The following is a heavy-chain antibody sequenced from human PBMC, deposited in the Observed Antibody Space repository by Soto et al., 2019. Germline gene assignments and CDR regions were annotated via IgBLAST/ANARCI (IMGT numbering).Heavy chain of an antibody. D-gene: IGHD4-17*01. CDR1: GYTFTGYY. CDR3: ARGGRGDYYYYGMDV. V-gene: IGHV1-2*04. Sequence: GASVKVSCKASGYTFTGYYMHWVRQAPGQGLEWMGWINPNSGGTNYAQKFQGWVTMTRDTSISTAYMELSRLRSDDTAVYYCARGGRGDYYYYGMDVWGQWTTVTVSS. CDR2: INPNSGGT. J-gene: IGHJ6*02.